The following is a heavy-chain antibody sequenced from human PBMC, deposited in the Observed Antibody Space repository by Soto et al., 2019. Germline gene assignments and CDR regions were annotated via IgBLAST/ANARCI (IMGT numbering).Heavy chain of an antibody. CDR1: GFTFSSYA. Sequence: PGESLKISCAASGFTFSSYAMHWVRQAPGKGLEWVAVISYDGSNKYYADSVKGRFTISRDNSKNTLYLQMNSLRAEDTVVYYCARVPGRIAAAGYYFDYWGQGTLVTVSS. CDR2: ISYDGSNK. CDR3: ARVPGRIAAAGYYFDY. D-gene: IGHD6-13*01. J-gene: IGHJ4*02. V-gene: IGHV3-30-3*01.